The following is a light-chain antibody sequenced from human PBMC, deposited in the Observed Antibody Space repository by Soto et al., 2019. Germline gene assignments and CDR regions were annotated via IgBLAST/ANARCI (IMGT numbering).Light chain of an antibody. CDR1: QSLVHSNGYNY. CDR2: LGS. Sequence: EIVVTQSPLSLPVTPGEPASISCRSSQSLVHSNGYNYLDWYLQKPGQSPQLLIYLGSNRASGVPDRFSGRGSGTDFTLKISRVEAEDVGVYYCMQSLQSRTFGQGTKVEIK. J-gene: IGKJ1*01. CDR3: MQSLQSRT. V-gene: IGKV2-28*01.